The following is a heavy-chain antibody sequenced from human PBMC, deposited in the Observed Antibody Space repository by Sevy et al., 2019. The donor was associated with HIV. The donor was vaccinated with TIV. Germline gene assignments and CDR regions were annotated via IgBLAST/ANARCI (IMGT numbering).Heavy chain of an antibody. CDR3: ARTHRTLGYSSSWYEY. J-gene: IGHJ4*02. Sequence: GGSLRLSCAASGFTFSSYGMHWVRQAPGKGLEWVAVIWYDGSNKYYADSVKGRFTISRDNSKNTLYLQMNSLRAEDTAVYYCARTHRTLGYSSSWYEYWGQGTLVTVSS. V-gene: IGHV3-33*01. CDR2: IWYDGSNK. D-gene: IGHD6-13*01. CDR1: GFTFSSYG.